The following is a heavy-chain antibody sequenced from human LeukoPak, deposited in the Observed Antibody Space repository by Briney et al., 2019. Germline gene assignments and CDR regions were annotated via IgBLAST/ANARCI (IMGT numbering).Heavy chain of an antibody. V-gene: IGHV3-30*02. CDR3: ARDLVGGWSCDH. Sequence: GGSLRLSCIVSGFTFTSHGMHWVRQAPGKGLEWVAYIGNDGRDIYYADSLRGRFTISRDDSKNTVHLQMRSLKVEDTALYYCARDLVGGWSCDHWGQGSLVAVPS. CDR2: IGNDGRDI. J-gene: IGHJ4*02. CDR1: GFTFTSHG. D-gene: IGHD3-16*01.